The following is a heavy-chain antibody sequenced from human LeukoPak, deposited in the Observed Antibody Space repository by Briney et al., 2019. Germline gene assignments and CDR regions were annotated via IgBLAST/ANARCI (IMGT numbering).Heavy chain of an antibody. CDR1: GFSFSSYW. V-gene: IGHV3-7*01. J-gene: IGHJ4*02. D-gene: IGHD3-16*02. CDR2: IKEDGSEK. Sequence: PGGSLRLSCAASGFSFSSYWMSWVRQAPGKGLEWVANIKEDGSEKYYVDSVKGRFTISRDNAKNSLYLQMNSLRADDAAVYYCARDWGGVSRLGELSLWGQGTLVTVSS. CDR3: ARDWGGVSRLGELSL.